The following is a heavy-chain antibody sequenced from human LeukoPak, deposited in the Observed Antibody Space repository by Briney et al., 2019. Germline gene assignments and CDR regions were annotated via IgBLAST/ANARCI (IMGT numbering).Heavy chain of an antibody. Sequence: GRSLRLSCAASGFTFSSYAMSWVRQAPGKGLEWVSAISGSGGSTYYADSVKGRFTISRDNSKNTLYLQMNSLRAEDTAVYYCAKTSSSGSSRYYYYGMDVWGQGTTVTVS. V-gene: IGHV3-23*01. J-gene: IGHJ6*02. D-gene: IGHD3-10*01. CDR2: ISGSGGST. CDR3: AKTSSSGSSRYYYYGMDV. CDR1: GFTFSSYA.